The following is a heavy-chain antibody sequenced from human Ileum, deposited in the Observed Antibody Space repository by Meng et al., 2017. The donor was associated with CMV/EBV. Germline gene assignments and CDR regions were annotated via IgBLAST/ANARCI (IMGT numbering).Heavy chain of an antibody. J-gene: IGHJ4*02. CDR1: GSTFTSYF. CDR3: ARDGGDGYNLVDY. Sequence: KAAGSTFTSYFMHWVRQAPGQGLEWMGIINPSVGNTNYAQNFQGRVTMTSDTSTTTAYMELSSLRSEDTAVYYCARDGGDGYNLVDYWGQGTLVTVSS. D-gene: IGHD5-24*01. V-gene: IGHV1-46*01. CDR2: INPSVGNT.